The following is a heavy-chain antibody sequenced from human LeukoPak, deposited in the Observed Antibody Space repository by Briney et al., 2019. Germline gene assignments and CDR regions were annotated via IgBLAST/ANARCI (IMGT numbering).Heavy chain of an antibody. V-gene: IGHV3-7*01. CDR3: ASAPHDY. CDR2: IKQDGSEK. J-gene: IGHJ4*02. Sequence: GGSLRLSCAAPGFTFSSYWMSWVRQAPGKGLEWVANIKQDGSEKYYVDSVKGRFTISRDNAKNSLYLQMNSLRAEDTAVYYCASAPHDYWGQGTLVTVSS. CDR1: GFTFSSYW.